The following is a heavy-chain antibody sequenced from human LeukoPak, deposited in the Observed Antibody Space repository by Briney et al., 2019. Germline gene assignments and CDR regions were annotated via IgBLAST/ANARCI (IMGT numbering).Heavy chain of an antibody. D-gene: IGHD1-7*01. J-gene: IGHJ3*02. CDR1: GGSISSYY. Sequence: PSETLSLTCTVSGGSISSYYWSWIRQTPGKGLEWIGYIYYSGSTNYNPSLKSRVTISVDTSKNQFSLKLSSVTAADTAVYYCARENYHAFDIWGQGTMVTVSS. V-gene: IGHV4-59*01. CDR3: ARENYHAFDI. CDR2: IYYSGST.